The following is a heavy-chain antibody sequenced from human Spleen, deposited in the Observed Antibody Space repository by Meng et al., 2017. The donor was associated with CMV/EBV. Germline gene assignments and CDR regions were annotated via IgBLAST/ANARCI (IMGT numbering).Heavy chain of an antibody. Sequence: ASVKVSCKASGYTFTGYYMHWVRQAPGQGLEWMGWINPNSGGTNYAQKFQGRVTMTRDTSTSTVYMELSSLRSEDTAVYYCARGRGYSYGYFDYWGQGTLVTVSS. D-gene: IGHD5-18*01. CDR1: GYTFTGYY. J-gene: IGHJ4*02. CDR3: ARGRGYSYGYFDY. V-gene: IGHV1-2*02. CDR2: INPNSGGT.